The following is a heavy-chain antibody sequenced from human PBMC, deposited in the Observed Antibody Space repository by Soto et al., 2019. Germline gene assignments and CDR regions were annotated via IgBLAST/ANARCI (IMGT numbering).Heavy chain of an antibody. V-gene: IGHV1-46*01. CDR3: ARENPVVYYFDY. Sequence: ASVKVSCKASGYTFASYYMHWVRQAPGQGLEWMGIINPSGGSTSYAQKFQGRVTMTRDTSTSTVYMELSSLRSEDTAVYYCARENPVVYYFDYWGQGTLVTVSS. D-gene: IGHD2-15*01. CDR1: GYTFASYY. J-gene: IGHJ4*02. CDR2: INPSGGST.